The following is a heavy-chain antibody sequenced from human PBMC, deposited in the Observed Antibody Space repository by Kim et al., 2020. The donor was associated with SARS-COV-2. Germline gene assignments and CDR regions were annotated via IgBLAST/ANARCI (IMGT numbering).Heavy chain of an antibody. CDR2: INPNSGGT. CDR3: ARMNFVLLWFGDPRTYYGMDV. V-gene: IGHV1-2*06. CDR1: GYTFTGYY. J-gene: IGHJ6*02. D-gene: IGHD3-10*01. Sequence: ASVKVSCKASGYTFTGYYMHWVRQAPGQGLEWMGRINPNSGGTNYAQKFQGRVTMTRDTSISTAYMELSRLRSDDTAVYYCARMNFVLLWFGDPRTYYGMDVWGQGTTVTVSS.